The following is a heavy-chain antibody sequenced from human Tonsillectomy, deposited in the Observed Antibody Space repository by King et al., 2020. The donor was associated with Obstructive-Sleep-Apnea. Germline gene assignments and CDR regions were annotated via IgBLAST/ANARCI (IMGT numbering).Heavy chain of an antibody. CDR2: IFNSEDR. J-gene: IGHJ4*02. V-gene: IGHV4-31*03. CDR3: ARDHDRERGIFDY. CDR1: GCSIGSGGFY. Sequence: QLQESGPGLGTPSQTLSLTCTVFGCSIGSGGFYWSGIRQLPRRDLGWIGYIFNSEDRYFNPSLESRVTISVDTSNEQFSLKLTSVTAADTAVYYCARDHDRERGIFDYWGQGTLVTVSS. D-gene: IGHD3-10*02.